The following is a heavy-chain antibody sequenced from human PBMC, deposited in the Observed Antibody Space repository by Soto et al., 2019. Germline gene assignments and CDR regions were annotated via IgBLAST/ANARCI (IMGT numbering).Heavy chain of an antibody. CDR2: IYYSGST. Sequence: SETLSLTCTVSGGSIIRGGYYWSWIRQHPGKGLEWIGYIYYSGSTYYNPSLKSRVTISVDTSKNQFSLKLSSVTAADTAVYYCASGFWSGYYTVDYWGQGTLVTVSS. CDR1: GGSIIRGGYY. CDR3: ASGFWSGYYTVDY. V-gene: IGHV4-31*03. D-gene: IGHD3-3*01. J-gene: IGHJ4*02.